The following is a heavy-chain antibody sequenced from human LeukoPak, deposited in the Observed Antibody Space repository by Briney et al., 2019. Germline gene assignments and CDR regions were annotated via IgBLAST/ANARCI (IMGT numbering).Heavy chain of an antibody. CDR1: GFTFSSYG. J-gene: IGHJ1*01. V-gene: IGHV3-30*02. Sequence: GGSLRLSCAASGFTFSSYGMHWVRQAPGKGLEWVAFIRYDGSNKYYADSVKGRFTISRDNSKNTLYLQMNSLRAEDTAVYYCAKASEVVAQYFQHWGQGTLVTVSS. D-gene: IGHD3-22*01. CDR3: AKASEVVAQYFQH. CDR2: IRYDGSNK.